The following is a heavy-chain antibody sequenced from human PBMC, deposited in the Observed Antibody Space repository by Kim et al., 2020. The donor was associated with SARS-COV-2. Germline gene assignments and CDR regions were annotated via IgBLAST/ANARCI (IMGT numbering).Heavy chain of an antibody. CDR2: IWYDGSKQ. V-gene: IGHV3-33*01. CDR1: GSNFGSHH. D-gene: IGHD3-10*01. J-gene: IGHJ5*01. CDR3: ARFFGTQLDS. Sequence: GGSLRISCAASGSNFGSHHMHWVRQAPGKGLEWVAVIWYDGSKQYYADSMKGRFTISRDNSKNMLFLQMNSLRAEDTALYYCARFFGTQLDSWGQGTLVTVSS.